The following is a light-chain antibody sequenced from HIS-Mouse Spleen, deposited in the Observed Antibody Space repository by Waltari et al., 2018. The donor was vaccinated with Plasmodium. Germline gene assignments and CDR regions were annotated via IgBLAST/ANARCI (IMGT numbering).Light chain of an antibody. CDR3: NSRDSSGNLVV. Sequence: SSELTQDPAVSVALGQTVRITCQGDSLRSYYASWYQQKPGQAPVLVIYGKNNRPSGNPDLFAGSRSGNTASLTSTGAQAEDEADYYCNSRDSSGNLVVFGGGTKLTVL. CDR1: SLRSYY. CDR2: GKN. J-gene: IGLJ2*01. V-gene: IGLV3-19*01.